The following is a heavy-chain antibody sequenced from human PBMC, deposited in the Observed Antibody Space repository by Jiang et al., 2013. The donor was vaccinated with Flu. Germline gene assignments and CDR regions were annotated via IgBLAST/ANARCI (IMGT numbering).Heavy chain of an antibody. CDR3: ARESSGWY. Sequence: RLSCAASGFTFSSYTMHWVRQAPGKGLEWVSSISSSSTYIYYADSLKGRFTISRDNAKNSLYLQMNSLRADDTAVYYCARESSGWYWGQGTLVTVSS. V-gene: IGHV3-21*01. J-gene: IGHJ4*02. D-gene: IGHD6-19*01. CDR1: GFTFSSYT. CDR2: ISSSSTYI.